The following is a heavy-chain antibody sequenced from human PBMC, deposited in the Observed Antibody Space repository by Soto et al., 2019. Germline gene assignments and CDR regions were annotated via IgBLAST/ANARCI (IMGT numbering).Heavy chain of an antibody. D-gene: IGHD6-19*01. J-gene: IGHJ2*01. V-gene: IGHV4-34*01. CDR3: ARLASGCQHYFFDF. Sequence: PSETLSLTCAVYGGSFSPYFWSWIRQPPGKGLEWIGEINHSGSTNYNPSLTRRATLSVDTSKNQVSLKLTSVTAADTAVYYCARLASGCQHYFFDFWGRGTPVTVSS. CDR1: GGSFSPYF. CDR2: INHSGST.